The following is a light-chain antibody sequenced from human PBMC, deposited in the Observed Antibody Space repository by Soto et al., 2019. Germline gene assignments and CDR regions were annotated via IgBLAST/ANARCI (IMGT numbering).Light chain of an antibody. CDR3: QQYGSSGT. Sequence: ESGLTKSPGTLSLSPEERATLSCRASQSVSNNYLAWYQQKPGQAPRLLIYGASNRATGIPDRFSGSGSGTDFTLTISRLEPEDFAVYYCQQYGSSGTFGQGTKVDIK. CDR2: GAS. CDR1: QSVSNNY. J-gene: IGKJ1*01. V-gene: IGKV3-20*01.